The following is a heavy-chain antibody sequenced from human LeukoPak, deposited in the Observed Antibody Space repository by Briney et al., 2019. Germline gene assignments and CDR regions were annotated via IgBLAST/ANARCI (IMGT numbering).Heavy chain of an antibody. CDR1: GGSISSGGYS. V-gene: IGHV4-30-2*01. J-gene: IGHJ4*02. D-gene: IGHD2-2*01. CDR3: ARVHCSSTSCTFDY. Sequence: PSETLSLTCAVSGGSISSGGYSWRWIRQPPGKGLEWIGYIYHSGSTYYNPSLKSRVTISVDRSKNQFSLKLSSVTAADTAVYYCARVHCSSTSCTFDYWGQGTLVTVSS. CDR2: IYHSGST.